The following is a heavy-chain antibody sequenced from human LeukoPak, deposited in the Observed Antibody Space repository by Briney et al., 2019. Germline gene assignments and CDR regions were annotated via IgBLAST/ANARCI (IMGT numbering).Heavy chain of an antibody. J-gene: IGHJ3*02. CDR2: ISGSGGST. V-gene: IGHV3-23*01. Sequence: GGSLRLSCAASGFTFSSYAMSWVRQAPGKGLEWVSAISGSGGSTYYADSVKGRFTISRDNSKNTLYLQMNSLRAEDTAVYYCAKDGGYCTNGVCYKGAFDIWGQGTIVTVSS. CDR3: AKDGGYCTNGVCYKGAFDI. D-gene: IGHD2-8*01. CDR1: GFTFSSYA.